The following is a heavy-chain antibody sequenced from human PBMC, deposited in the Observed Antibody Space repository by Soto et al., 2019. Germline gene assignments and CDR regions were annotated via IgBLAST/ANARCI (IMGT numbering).Heavy chain of an antibody. CDR1: GGSISSGGYY. CDR3: ARDSSSSWGEGWFDP. CDR2: IYYSGST. V-gene: IGHV4-31*03. Sequence: QVQLQESGPGLVKPSQTLSLTSTVSGGSISSGGYYWSWIRQHPGKGLEWIGYIYYSGSTYYNPSLKSRVTISVDTSKNQFSLKLSSVTAADTAVYYCARDSSSSWGEGWFDPWGQGTLVTVSS. D-gene: IGHD6-13*01. J-gene: IGHJ5*02.